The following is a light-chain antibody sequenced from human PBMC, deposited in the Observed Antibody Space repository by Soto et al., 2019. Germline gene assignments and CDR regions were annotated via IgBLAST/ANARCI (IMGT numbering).Light chain of an antibody. V-gene: IGKV1-39*01. CDR1: QGISND. Sequence: DVRITQSPSSLSASVGDRVTITCRASQGISNDLGWYQQKPGKAPKLLIYAASSLQSGVPSRFSGSGSGTDFTLTISRLQPEDFTTYYCQQTDSTPIPFGQGTRLEIK. CDR2: AAS. CDR3: QQTDSTPIP. J-gene: IGKJ5*01.